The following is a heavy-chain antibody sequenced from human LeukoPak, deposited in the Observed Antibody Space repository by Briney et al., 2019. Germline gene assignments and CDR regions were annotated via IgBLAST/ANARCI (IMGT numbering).Heavy chain of an antibody. CDR3: ARHGKSSGSGSYYYFDY. D-gene: IGHD3-10*01. V-gene: IGHV4-59*08. CDR1: GGSISSYY. CDR2: IYYSGST. Sequence: SETLSLTCTVSGGSISSYYWSWIRQPPGKGLEWIGYIYYSGSTNYNPSLKSRVTISVDTSKNQFSLKLSSVTAADTAVYYCARHGKSSGSGSYYYFDYWGQGTLVTVSS. J-gene: IGHJ4*02.